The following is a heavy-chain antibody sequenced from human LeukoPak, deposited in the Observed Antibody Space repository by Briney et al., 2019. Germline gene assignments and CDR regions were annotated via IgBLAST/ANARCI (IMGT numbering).Heavy chain of an antibody. CDR1: GFTFSSYS. CDR2: ISSRSSYV. D-gene: IGHD4-23*01. CDR3: ARVGDGNYTYDAFDI. Sequence: GGSLRLSCAASGFTFSSYSINWVRQGPGKGLEWVSSISSRSSYVYYADSVKGRFTISRDNAKDSLFLQMNSLGAEDTAVYYCARVGDGNYTYDAFDIWGQGTLVTVSS. V-gene: IGHV3-21*01. J-gene: IGHJ3*02.